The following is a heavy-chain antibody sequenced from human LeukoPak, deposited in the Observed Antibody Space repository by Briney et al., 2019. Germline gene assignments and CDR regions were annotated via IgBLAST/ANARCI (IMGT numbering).Heavy chain of an antibody. V-gene: IGHV4-39*07. CDR2: IYYSGST. CDR3: ARDGYNPIDY. D-gene: IGHD5-24*01. Sequence: SETLSLTCSVSGGSISSSSYYWGWIRQPPGKGLEWIGTIYYSGSTYYNSSLKSRVTISVDTSKNQFSLKLSSVIAADTAVYYCARDGYNPIDYWGQGTLVTVSS. J-gene: IGHJ4*02. CDR1: GGSISSSSYY.